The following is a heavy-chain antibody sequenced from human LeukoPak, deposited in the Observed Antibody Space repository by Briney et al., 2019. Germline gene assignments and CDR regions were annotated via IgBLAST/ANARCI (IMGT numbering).Heavy chain of an antibody. J-gene: IGHJ4*02. D-gene: IGHD6-13*01. Sequence: ASVKVSCKASGYTFTGYYMHWVRQAPGQGLEWVGWINPNSGGTNYAQKFQGRVTMTRDTSISTAYMELSRLRSDDTAVYYCARQPYSSSWYFPFDYWGQGTLVTVSS. CDR3: ARQPYSSSWYFPFDY. CDR2: INPNSGGT. V-gene: IGHV1-2*02. CDR1: GYTFTGYY.